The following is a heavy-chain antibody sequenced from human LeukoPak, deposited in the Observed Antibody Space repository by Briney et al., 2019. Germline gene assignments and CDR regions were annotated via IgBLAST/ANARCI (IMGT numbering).Heavy chain of an antibody. J-gene: IGHJ4*02. CDR1: GGSFSGYY. Sequence: PSETLSLTCAVYGGSFSGYYWSWIRQPPGKGLEWIGEINHSGSTNYNPSLKSRVTISVDTSKNQFSLKLSSVTAADTAVYYCARSPSNYDFWSSPFDYWGQGTLVTVSS. CDR3: ARSPSNYDFWSSPFDY. D-gene: IGHD3-3*01. CDR2: INHSGST. V-gene: IGHV4-34*01.